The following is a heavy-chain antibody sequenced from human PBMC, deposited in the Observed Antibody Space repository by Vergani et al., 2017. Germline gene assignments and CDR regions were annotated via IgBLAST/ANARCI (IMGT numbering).Heavy chain of an antibody. CDR1: GFPFSDYG. J-gene: IGHJ6*03. Sequence: QVQLVESGGGEVQPGRSLRLSCSAAGFPFSDYGVHWVRQAPGKGLEWVSVISYDRNKKNYADSVKGRFTISRDNSKNTLYLEMNALRAEDTAVYYCARDFLTRVTTLDYYYMGVWGKGTTVTVSS. D-gene: IGHD1-1*01. CDR3: ARDFLTRVTTLDYYYMGV. CDR2: ISYDRNKK. V-gene: IGHV3-30*03.